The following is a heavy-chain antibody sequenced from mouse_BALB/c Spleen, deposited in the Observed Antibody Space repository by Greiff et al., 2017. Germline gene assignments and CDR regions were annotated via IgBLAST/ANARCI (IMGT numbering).Heavy chain of an antibody. CDR3: ASDYGVDYYAMDY. D-gene: IGHD1-1*02. V-gene: IGHV5-6*01. CDR1: GFTFSSYG. CDR2: ISSGGSYT. J-gene: IGHJ4*01. Sequence: EVQVVESGGDLVKPGGSLKLSCAASGFTFSSYGMSWVRQTPDKRLEWVATISSGGSYTYYPDSVKGRFTISRDNAKNTLYLQMSSLKSEDTAMYYCASDYGVDYYAMDYWGQGTSVTVSS.